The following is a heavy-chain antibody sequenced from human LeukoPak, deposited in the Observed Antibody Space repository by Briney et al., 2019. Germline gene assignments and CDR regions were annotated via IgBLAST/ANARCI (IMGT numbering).Heavy chain of an antibody. CDR2: ISGDGGST. Sequence: GALSLSCAASGFTFDDYAMHWGRQAPGKGLEWVSLISGDGGSTYYADSVKGRFTISIDNSKNSLYLQMNSLRIEDTALYYCAKETPYDSSGYYIDYWGQGTLVTVSS. D-gene: IGHD3-22*01. CDR3: AKETPYDSSGYYIDY. CDR1: GFTFDDYA. V-gene: IGHV3-43*02. J-gene: IGHJ4*02.